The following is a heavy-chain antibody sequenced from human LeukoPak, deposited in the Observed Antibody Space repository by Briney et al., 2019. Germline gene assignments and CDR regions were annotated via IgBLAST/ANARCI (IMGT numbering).Heavy chain of an antibody. J-gene: IGHJ5*02. CDR1: GFTFSSYW. Sequence: GGSLRLSCAASGFTFSSYWMNWARQAPGKGLEWVASINHNGNVNYYVDSVKGRFTISRDNSKDTLYLQMNSLRAEDTAVYYCAKDLLTILEWFDPWGQGTLVTVSS. CDR2: INHNGNVN. V-gene: IGHV3-7*03. D-gene: IGHD3-9*01. CDR3: AKDLLTILEWFDP.